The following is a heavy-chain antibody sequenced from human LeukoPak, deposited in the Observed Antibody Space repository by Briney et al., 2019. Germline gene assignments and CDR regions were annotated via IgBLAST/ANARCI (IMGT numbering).Heavy chain of an antibody. CDR1: GYTFSDFF. J-gene: IGHJ4*02. CDR2: INPNSDGT. CDR3: ARGTEESSGWDLTY. D-gene: IGHD6-19*01. V-gene: IGHV1-2*02. Sequence: ASVKVSCKASGYTFSDFFMHWVRQAPGQGLEWMGWINPNSDGTSYGQKFQGRGTMTTDMSNSTAYMELRGLRSDDTATYYCARGTEESSGWDLTYWGQGTLVTVSS.